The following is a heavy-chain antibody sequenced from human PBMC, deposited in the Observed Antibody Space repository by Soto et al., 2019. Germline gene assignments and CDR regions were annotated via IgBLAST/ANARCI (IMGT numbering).Heavy chain of an antibody. CDR1: GGTFSSYA. J-gene: IGHJ6*02. V-gene: IGHV1-69*06. CDR2: IIPIFGTA. D-gene: IGHD2-2*01. Sequence: ASVKVSCKASGGTFSSYAISWVRQAPGQGLEWMGGIIPIFGTANYAQKFQGRVTITADKSTSTAYMELSSLRSEDTAVYYCARGVVFARTHYMDVWGQGTTVTVSS. CDR3: ARGVVFARTHYMDV.